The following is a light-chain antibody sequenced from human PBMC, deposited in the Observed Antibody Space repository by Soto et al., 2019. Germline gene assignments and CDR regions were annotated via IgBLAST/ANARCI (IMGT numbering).Light chain of an antibody. V-gene: IGKV1-12*01. CDR2: AAS. J-gene: IGKJ5*01. Sequence: DIQMTQSPSSVSASVLQRFTITFLASHGISSWLAWYQQKPGKAPKLLIYAASSLQSGVPSRFSGSGSGTDFTLTISSLQPEDFANYYCQQANSFPRTFGQGTRLEIK. CDR1: HGISSW. CDR3: QQANSFPRT.